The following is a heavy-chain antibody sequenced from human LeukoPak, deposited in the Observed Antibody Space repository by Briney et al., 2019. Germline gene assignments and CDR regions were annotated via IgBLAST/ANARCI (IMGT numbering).Heavy chain of an antibody. D-gene: IGHD6-19*01. CDR2: IDHSGST. CDR3: ARLREYSSGWYDAFDI. CDR1: GGSIINSNW. V-gene: IGHV4-4*02. J-gene: IGHJ3*02. Sequence: SETLSLTCAVSGGSIINSNWWSWVRQPPGKGLEWIGEIDHSGSTSYNPSLKSRVTMSVDRSQNQFSLRLSTVTAADTAVYYCARLREYSSGWYDAFDIWGQGTMVTVSS.